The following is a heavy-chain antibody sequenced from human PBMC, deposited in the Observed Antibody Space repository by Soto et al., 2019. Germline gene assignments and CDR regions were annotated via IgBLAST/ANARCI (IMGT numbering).Heavy chain of an antibody. CDR3: ARESEDLTSNFDY. CDR2: ISSTTNYI. CDR1: GFTFPRDR. J-gene: IGHJ4*02. V-gene: IGHV3-21*06. Sequence: GGAPRLSFAGPGFTFPRDRMNLGRPAPGKGLEWVSSISSTTNYIYYGDSMKGRFTISRDNAKNSLYLEMNSLRAEDTAVYYCARESEDLTSNFDYWGQGTLVTVSS.